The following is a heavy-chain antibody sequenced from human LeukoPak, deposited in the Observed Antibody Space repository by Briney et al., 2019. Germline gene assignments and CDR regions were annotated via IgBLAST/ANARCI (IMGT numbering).Heavy chain of an antibody. CDR3: ARPGITGTMGYGAFDI. CDR1: GFTFSSYA. D-gene: IGHD1-7*01. Sequence: GGSLRLSCAASGFTFSSYAMSWVRQAPGKGLEWVSAISGSGGSTYYADSAKGRFTISRDNSKNSLFLQMNSLRVEDTAVYYCARPGITGTMGYGAFDIWGQGTRVTVSS. V-gene: IGHV3-23*01. CDR2: ISGSGGST. J-gene: IGHJ3*02.